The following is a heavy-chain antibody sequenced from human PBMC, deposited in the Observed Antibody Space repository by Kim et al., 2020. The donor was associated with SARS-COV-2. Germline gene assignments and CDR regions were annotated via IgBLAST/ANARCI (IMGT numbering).Heavy chain of an antibody. Sequence: SVKVSCKASGHTFTGYYIHWVRQAPGQGLEWMGWINPNSGGTKYVQKFQGRVTMTRDTSITTVYLELNRLTSDDTAVYYCAREDTTSSGDDAFDIWGQG. CDR2: INPNSGGT. D-gene: IGHD1-26*01. CDR3: AREDTTSSGDDAFDI. V-gene: IGHV1-2*02. J-gene: IGHJ3*02. CDR1: GHTFTGYY.